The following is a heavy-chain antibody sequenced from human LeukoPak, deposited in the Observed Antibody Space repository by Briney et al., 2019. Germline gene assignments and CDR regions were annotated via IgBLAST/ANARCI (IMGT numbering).Heavy chain of an antibody. V-gene: IGHV3-30*04. CDR3: ARSFRYYYYMDV. J-gene: IGHJ6*03. Sequence: GGSLRLSCAASGFTFSSYAMHWFRQAPGKGLEWVAVISYDGSNKYYADSVKGRFTISRDNSKNTLYLQMNSLRAEDTAVYYCARSFRYYYYMDVWGKGTTVTVSS. CDR2: ISYDGSNK. CDR1: GFTFSSYA.